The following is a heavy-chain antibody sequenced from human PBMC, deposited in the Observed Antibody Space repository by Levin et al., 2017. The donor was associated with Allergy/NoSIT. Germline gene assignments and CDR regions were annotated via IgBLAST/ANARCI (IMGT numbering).Heavy chain of an antibody. Sequence: GGSLRLSCAASGFTFSSYGMHWVRQAPGKGLEWVAVISYDGSNKYYADSVKGRFTISRDNSKNTLYLQMNSLRAEDTAVYYCAKDHYNGNFDYWGQGTLVTVSS. CDR2: ISYDGSNK. V-gene: IGHV3-30*18. D-gene: IGHD3-10*01. CDR1: GFTFSSYG. J-gene: IGHJ4*02. CDR3: AKDHYNGNFDY.